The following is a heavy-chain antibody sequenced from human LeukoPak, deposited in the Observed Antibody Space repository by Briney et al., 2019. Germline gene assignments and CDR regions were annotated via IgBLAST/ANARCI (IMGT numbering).Heavy chain of an antibody. V-gene: IGHV4-34*01. CDR3: ARGRASYDFRSGYLFDY. D-gene: IGHD3-3*01. J-gene: IGHJ4*02. CDR2: INHSGST. Sequence: TSETLSLTCAVYGGPFSGYYWSWIRQSPGKGLEWIGEINHSGSTNYNPSLKSRVTISVDTSKNQFSLKLSSVTAADTAVYYCARGRASYDFRSGYLFDYWGQGTLVTVSS. CDR1: GGPFSGYY.